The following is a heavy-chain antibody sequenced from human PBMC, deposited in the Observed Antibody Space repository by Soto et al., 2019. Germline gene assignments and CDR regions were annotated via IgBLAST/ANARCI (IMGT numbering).Heavy chain of an antibody. J-gene: IGHJ6*02. CDR2: IYHSGST. CDR1: GGSISGGVYS. Sequence: SETLSLTCAVSGGSISGGVYSWSWIRQPPGKGLEWIGYIYHSGSTYYNPSLKSRVTISVDRSKNQFSLKLSSVTAADTAVYYCAREALGGMDVWGQGTTVTVSS. CDR3: AREALGGMDV. D-gene: IGHD3-16*02. V-gene: IGHV4-30-2*01.